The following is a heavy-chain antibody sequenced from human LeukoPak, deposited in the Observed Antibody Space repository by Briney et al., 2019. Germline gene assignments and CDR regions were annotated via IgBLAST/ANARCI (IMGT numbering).Heavy chain of an antibody. Sequence: GGSLRLSCAASRFTFSSYAMHWVRQAPGKGLEWVAVISYDGSNKYYADSVKGRFTISRDNSKNTLYLQMNSLRAEDTAVYYCARDVGSYAFDYWGQGTLVTVSS. D-gene: IGHD5-18*01. CDR2: ISYDGSNK. CDR3: ARDVGSYAFDY. J-gene: IGHJ4*02. V-gene: IGHV3-30-3*01. CDR1: RFTFSSYA.